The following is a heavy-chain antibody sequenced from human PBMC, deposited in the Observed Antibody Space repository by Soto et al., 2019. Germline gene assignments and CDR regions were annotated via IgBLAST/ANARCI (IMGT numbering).Heavy chain of an antibody. Sequence: HPGGSLRLSCAGSGFTFAPYVMTWVRQAPGKGLEWVSSISATGGSTYYAGSVKGRFTISRDNSKNTLYLQMNILRAEDTAIYYCANAEHPRRSIGFDYWGQGTPVTVSS. CDR1: GFTFAPYV. CDR3: ANAEHPRRSIGFDY. V-gene: IGHV3-23*01. CDR2: ISATGGST. J-gene: IGHJ4*02. D-gene: IGHD3-16*02.